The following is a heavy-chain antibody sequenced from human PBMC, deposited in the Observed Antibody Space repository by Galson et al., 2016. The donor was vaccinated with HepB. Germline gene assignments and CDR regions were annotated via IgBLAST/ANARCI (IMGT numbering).Heavy chain of an antibody. CDR2: IHHAVGT. V-gene: IGHV4/OR15-8*01. J-gene: IGHJ4*02. CDR3: ARVTGGCSSNSCYFY. CDR1: GASISSNNW. D-gene: IGHD3-22*01. Sequence: ETLSLTCGVSGASISSNNWWTWVRQSPERGLEWIGEIHHAVGTNYNPSLRSRVTIEIDNSRNQFSLGLTSVTAADTAVYYCARVTGGCSSNSCYFYWGQGTPVTVSS.